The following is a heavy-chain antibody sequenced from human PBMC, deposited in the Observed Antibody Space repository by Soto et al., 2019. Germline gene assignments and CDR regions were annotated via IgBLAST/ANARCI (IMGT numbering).Heavy chain of an antibody. CDR2: IFHSGTT. CDR3: ARFCTGTGCYDSSYFDS. Sequence: QVQLQESGPGLVKPSGTLSLTCAVSGGSVTSNHWWSWVRQSPGKGLEWIGEIFHSGTTNYDTSLKSRVTISVDKSKNPFSLNLTSVSAADTAVYYCARFCTGTGCYDSSYFDSWGQGTLVTVSS. J-gene: IGHJ4*02. D-gene: IGHD2-8*02. CDR1: GGSVTSNHW. V-gene: IGHV4-4*02.